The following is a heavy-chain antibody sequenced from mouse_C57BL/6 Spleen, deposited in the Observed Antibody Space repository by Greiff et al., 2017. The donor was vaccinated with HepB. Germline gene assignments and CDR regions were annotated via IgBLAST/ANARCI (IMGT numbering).Heavy chain of an antibody. Sequence: QVTLKESGPGILQPSQTLSLTCSFSGFSLSTFGMGVGWIRQPSGKGLEWLAHIWWDDDKYYNPALKSRLTISKDTSKNQVFLKIANVDTADTATYYCARMIYYDYDFYAMDYWGQGTSVTVSS. CDR3: ARMIYYDYDFYAMDY. CDR2: IWWDDDK. J-gene: IGHJ4*01. D-gene: IGHD2-4*01. CDR1: GFSLSTFGMG. V-gene: IGHV8-8*01.